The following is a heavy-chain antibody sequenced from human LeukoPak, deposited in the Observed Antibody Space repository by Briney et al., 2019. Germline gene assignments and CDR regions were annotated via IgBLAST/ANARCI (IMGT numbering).Heavy chain of an antibody. Sequence: SETLSLTCAVYGGSFSGYYWSWIRQPPGKGLEWIGEINHSGSTNYNPSLKSRVTISVDTSKNQFSLKLSSVTAAGTAVYYCAREDYYGSGSYFPIDYWGQGTLVTVSS. CDR2: INHSGST. J-gene: IGHJ4*02. D-gene: IGHD3-10*01. CDR3: AREDYYGSGSYFPIDY. V-gene: IGHV4-34*01. CDR1: GGSFSGYY.